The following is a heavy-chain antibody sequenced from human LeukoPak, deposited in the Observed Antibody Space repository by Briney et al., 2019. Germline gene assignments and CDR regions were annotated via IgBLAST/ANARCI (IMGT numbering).Heavy chain of an antibody. J-gene: IGHJ4*02. Sequence: SETLSLTCTVYGGSFSAYFWSWIRQPPGKGLEWIGEIDNRGSTAYNQSFKSRVTISIDTSKNQFSLKLTSVTAADTAVYYCARDGADSYDWGQGTQVTVSS. D-gene: IGHD5-18*01. CDR2: IDNRGST. V-gene: IGHV4-34*01. CDR1: GGSFSAYF. CDR3: ARDGADSYD.